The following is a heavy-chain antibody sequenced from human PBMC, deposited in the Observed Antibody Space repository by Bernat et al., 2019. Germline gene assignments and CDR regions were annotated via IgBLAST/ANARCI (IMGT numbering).Heavy chain of an antibody. CDR3: TGNTDLNLFDY. D-gene: IGHD1-14*01. J-gene: IGHJ4*02. CDR2: ISYDGSNT. CDR1: GFTFSSYG. V-gene: IGHV3-30*03. Sequence: QVQLVESGGGVVQPGRSLRRSCAASGFTFSSYGMHWVRQAPGKGLEWVAVISYDGSNTYYADSVKGRITISRDNSKYTLSLQMHSLRAEDTAVYYCTGNTDLNLFDYWAQATLVTVSS.